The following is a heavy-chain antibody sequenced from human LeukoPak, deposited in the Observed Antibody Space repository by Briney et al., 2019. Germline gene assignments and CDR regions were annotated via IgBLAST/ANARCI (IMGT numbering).Heavy chain of an antibody. V-gene: IGHV4-59*08. Sequence: SETLSLTCTVSAGSISSYYWSGIRQPPGKRLEWIGYIYYSGNTNYNPSLKSRVTISVDTSKRQFSLKLISVTAADTAVYYCARHGGTYGGNSFGLNWFDPWGQGILVTVSS. CDR1: AGSISSYY. CDR3: ARHGGTYGGNSFGLNWFDP. CDR2: IYYSGNT. J-gene: IGHJ5*02. D-gene: IGHD4-23*01.